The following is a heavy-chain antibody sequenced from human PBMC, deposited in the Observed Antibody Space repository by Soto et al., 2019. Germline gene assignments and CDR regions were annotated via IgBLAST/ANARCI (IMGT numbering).Heavy chain of an antibody. CDR1: GGDFTSYT. J-gene: IGHJ6*03. Sequence: SVKVSCKASGGDFTSYTINWVRQAPGQGIEWMGRIIPVFDIPNYAQKFQGRVTITADKSTSTVYMELSSLRSEDTAVYYCARDLLNGEYDFWSGTQAYYYMDVWGKGTTVTVSS. D-gene: IGHD3-3*01. CDR3: ARDLLNGEYDFWSGTQAYYYMDV. CDR2: IIPVFDIP. V-gene: IGHV1-69*04.